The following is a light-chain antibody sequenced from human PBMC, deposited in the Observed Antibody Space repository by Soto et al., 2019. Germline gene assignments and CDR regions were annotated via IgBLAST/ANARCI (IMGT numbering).Light chain of an antibody. CDR2: RSD. CDR1: SSTFANNY. CDR3: AAYTGNWNGPV. Sequence: QSALTQPPSVSGTPGQRVSISCSGDSSTFANNYVHWYQQVPGAAPKLLIYRSDQRPSGVPERFSGSKSGTSASLTISGLRPEDEAQYYCAAYTGNWNGPVFGGGTQLTVL. V-gene: IGLV1-47*01. J-gene: IGLJ2*01.